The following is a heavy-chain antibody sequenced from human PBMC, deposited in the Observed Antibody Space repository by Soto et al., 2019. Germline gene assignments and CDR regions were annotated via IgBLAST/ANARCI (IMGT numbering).Heavy chain of an antibody. D-gene: IGHD6-13*01. CDR1: GGSISSSSHY. Sequence: QLQLQESGPGLVKPSETLSLTCTVSGGSISSSSHYWGWIRQPPGKGLEWMGSIYYSGSTYYNPSLKSRVTISVDTSKNQFSLKLSSVTAADTAVYYCARRSSGTFDYWGQGTLVTVS. CDR3: ARRSSGTFDY. CDR2: IYYSGST. V-gene: IGHV4-39*01. J-gene: IGHJ4*02.